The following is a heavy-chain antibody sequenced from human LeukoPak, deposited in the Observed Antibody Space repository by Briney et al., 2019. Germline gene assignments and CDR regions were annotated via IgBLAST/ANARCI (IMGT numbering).Heavy chain of an antibody. CDR1: GFTFCHYA. J-gene: IGHJ4*02. Sequence: GGSLRLSRAASGFTFCHYAMRWVRQAPGKGREWVTAIPWSGGNTYYADSVKGRFTISRDNSKNTVFLQMNSLRAEDTAVYYCAKWGDYDVLTGYYVSDYWGQGTLVTVSS. CDR3: AKWGDYDVLTGYYVSDY. CDR2: IPWSGGNT. V-gene: IGHV3-23*01. D-gene: IGHD3-9*01.